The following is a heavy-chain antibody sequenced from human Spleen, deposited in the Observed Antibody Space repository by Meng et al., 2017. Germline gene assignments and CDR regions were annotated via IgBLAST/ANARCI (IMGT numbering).Heavy chain of an antibody. D-gene: IGHD3-16*01. Sequence: ASVKVSCKASGYTFPDYWLHWVRRAPGQGLEWMGWISAYNGNTNYAQKLQGRVTMTTDTSTSTAYMELRSLRSDDTAVYNCARGGRPKGGIGGFSHYYYGMDVWGQGTTVTVSS. J-gene: IGHJ6*02. CDR2: ISAYNGNT. V-gene: IGHV1-18*04. CDR1: GYTFPDYW. CDR3: ARGGRPKGGIGGFSHYYYGMDV.